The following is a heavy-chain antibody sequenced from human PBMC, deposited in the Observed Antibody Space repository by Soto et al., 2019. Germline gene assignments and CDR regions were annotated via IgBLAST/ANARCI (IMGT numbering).Heavy chain of an antibody. CDR2: ISSSSSTI. D-gene: IGHD6-13*01. CDR3: ARHPERIAQIGWFDP. Sequence: GGALRLSCAASGFTFSSYSMNWVRHAPGKGLEWVSYISSSSSTIYYADSVKGRFTISRDNAKNSLYLQMNSLRAEDTAVYYCARHPERIAQIGWFDPWGQGTLVTVS. CDR1: GFTFSSYS. J-gene: IGHJ5*02. V-gene: IGHV3-48*01.